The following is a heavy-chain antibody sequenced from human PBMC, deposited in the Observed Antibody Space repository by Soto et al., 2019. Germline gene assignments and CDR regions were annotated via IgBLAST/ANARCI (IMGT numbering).Heavy chain of an antibody. V-gene: IGHV3-21*01. D-gene: IGHD6-13*01. Sequence: GGSLRLSCAASGFTFSSYSMNWVRQAPGKGLEWVSSISSSSSYIYYADSVKGRFTISRDNAKNSLYLQMNSLGAEDTAVYYCARDGIAAAGTGDWFDPWGQGTLVTVSS. CDR3: ARDGIAAAGTGDWFDP. CDR1: GFTFSSYS. CDR2: ISSSSSYI. J-gene: IGHJ5*02.